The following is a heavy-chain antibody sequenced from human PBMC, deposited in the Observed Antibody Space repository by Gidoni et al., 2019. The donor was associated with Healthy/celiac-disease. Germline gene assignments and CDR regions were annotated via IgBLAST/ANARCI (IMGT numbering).Heavy chain of an antibody. CDR3: AKARGVYSGYDSPTLGCFDY. Sequence: EVQLLESGGGLVQPGGSLRLSCAASGFTVSSYAMSWVRQAPGKGLEWVSAISGSGGSTYYADSVKGRFTISRDNSKNTLYLQMNSLRAEDTAVYYCAKARGVYSGYDSPTLGCFDYWGQGTLVTVSS. CDR2: ISGSGGST. V-gene: IGHV3-23*01. CDR1: GFTVSSYA. J-gene: IGHJ4*02. D-gene: IGHD5-12*01.